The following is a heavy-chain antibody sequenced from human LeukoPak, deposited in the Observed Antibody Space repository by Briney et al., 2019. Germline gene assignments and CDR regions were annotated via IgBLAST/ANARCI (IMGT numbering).Heavy chain of an antibody. V-gene: IGHV3-30*18. Sequence: PGTSLTLSCTASAFTFTNYAIHWVRRGPGKGLEWLAVISYDGGNKYYADSVKGRFTISRDNSKNTLYLQMNGLKADDTAVYYCAKDWAEGYCGGDCYPGYWGQGTLVTVSS. CDR2: ISYDGGNK. J-gene: IGHJ4*02. D-gene: IGHD2-21*01. CDR1: AFTFTNYA. CDR3: AKDWAEGYCGGDCYPGY.